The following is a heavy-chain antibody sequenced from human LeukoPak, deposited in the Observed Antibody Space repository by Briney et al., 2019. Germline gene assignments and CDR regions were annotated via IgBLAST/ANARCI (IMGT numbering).Heavy chain of an antibody. CDR3: ARGSAFYYDTSGPRFYYDY. Sequence: SETLSLTCTVSVSGDSIRVYYWSWIRQPPGKGLEWIGYFHYGGSTSSIPPLNYNPSLKSRIRISLDTSKNQSSLLLTSVTAADTAVYYCARGSAFYYDTSGPRFYYDYWGQGIMVAISS. J-gene: IGHJ4*02. CDR1: GDSIRVYY. V-gene: IGHV4-59*01. D-gene: IGHD3-22*01. CDR2: FHYGGSTSSIPPL.